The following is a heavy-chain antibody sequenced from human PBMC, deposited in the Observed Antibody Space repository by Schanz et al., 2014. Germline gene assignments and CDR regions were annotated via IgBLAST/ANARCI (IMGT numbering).Heavy chain of an antibody. CDR3: ARDRRRYCSTASCLHDNWFDP. Sequence: QVLLVQSGPEVKKPGASVTVSCKASGYTFTDFGITWVRQAPGQGLEWMGWSSPYNGMTSYAQKVQGRVTMTTDTSTRTAYMELRSLRSDDTAVYYCARDRRRYCSTASCLHDNWFDPWGQGTLVTVSS. CDR2: SSPYNGMT. V-gene: IGHV1-18*01. CDR1: GYTFTDFG. D-gene: IGHD2-2*01. J-gene: IGHJ5*02.